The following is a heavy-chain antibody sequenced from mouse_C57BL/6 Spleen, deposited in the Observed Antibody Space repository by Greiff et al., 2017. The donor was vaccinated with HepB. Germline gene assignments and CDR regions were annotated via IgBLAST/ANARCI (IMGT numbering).Heavy chain of an antibody. D-gene: IGHD2-4*01. V-gene: IGHV1-55*01. CDR3: ARHDYDDGRYFDY. J-gene: IGHJ2*01. CDR1: GYTFTSYW. Sequence: VQLQQPGAELVKPGASVKMSCKASGYTFTSYWITWVKQRPGQGLEWIGDIYPGSGSTNYNEKFKSKATLTVDTSSSTAYMQLSSLTSEDSAVYYCARHDYDDGRYFDYWGQGTTLTVSS. CDR2: IYPGSGST.